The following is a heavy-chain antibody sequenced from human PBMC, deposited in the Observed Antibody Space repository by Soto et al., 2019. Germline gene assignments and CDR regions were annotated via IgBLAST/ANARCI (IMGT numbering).Heavy chain of an antibody. D-gene: IGHD2-21*01. V-gene: IGHV4-59*11. CDR3: ARGNDWKSSTFDI. Sequence: QVQLQESGPGLVKPSEKLSLTCTVAGGSLTDHYWNWFRQSPGKGLHWIGYVYYSGGTNYNPSLKSRVTMSVDTSKNQFSLNLRSVTAADTAVYYCARGNDWKSSTFDIWGQGTMVSVSS. J-gene: IGHJ3*02. CDR2: VYYSGGT. CDR1: GGSLTDHY.